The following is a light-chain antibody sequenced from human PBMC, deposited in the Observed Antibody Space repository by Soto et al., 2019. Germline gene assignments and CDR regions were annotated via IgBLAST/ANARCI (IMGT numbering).Light chain of an antibody. J-gene: IGKJ1*01. CDR1: QDISSY. CDR3: QQSYSTLPT. V-gene: IGKV1-39*01. CDR2: AAS. Sequence: DIQMTQSPSSLSASVGDRVTITCQASQDISSYLNWYQQKPGKAPKLLIYAASSLQSGVPSRFSGSGSGTDFTLTISSLQPEDFATYYCQQSYSTLPTFGEVTKVDI.